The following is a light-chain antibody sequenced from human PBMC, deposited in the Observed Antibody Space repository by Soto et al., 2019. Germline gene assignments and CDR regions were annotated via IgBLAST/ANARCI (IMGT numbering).Light chain of an antibody. J-gene: IGKJ4*01. Sequence: VLTQTPLSLSVTPGQPASISCKSSQSLLHSDGKTYLHWYLQKSGQPPQLLIHEVSNRFSGVPERFSGGGSGTDFTLKISRVEADDVGIFYCMQSVELPLTFGGGTKVEI. V-gene: IGKV2D-29*01. CDR3: MQSVELPLT. CDR1: QSLLHSDGKTY. CDR2: EVS.